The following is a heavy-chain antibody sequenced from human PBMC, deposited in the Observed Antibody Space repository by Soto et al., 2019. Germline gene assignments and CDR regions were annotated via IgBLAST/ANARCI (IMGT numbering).Heavy chain of an antibody. CDR2: INHSGST. CDR3: ARGNYYDSSGLDY. V-gene: IGHV4-34*01. D-gene: IGHD3-22*01. Sequence: SETLSLTCAVYGGSFSGYYWSWIRQPPGKGLEWIGEINHSGSTNYNPSLKSRVTISVDTSKNQFSLKLSSVTAADTAVYYCARGNYYDSSGLDYWGQGTLVTVSS. J-gene: IGHJ4*02. CDR1: GGSFSGYY.